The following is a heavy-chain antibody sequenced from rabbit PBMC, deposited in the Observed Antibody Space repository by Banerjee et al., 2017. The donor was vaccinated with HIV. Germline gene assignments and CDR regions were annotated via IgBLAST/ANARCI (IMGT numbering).Heavy chain of an antibody. D-gene: IGHD1-1*01. J-gene: IGHJ4*01. CDR2: INTGSGSA. CDR3: ARVWGGYYPYYFDL. CDR1: GFDLSSYY. Sequence: EESGGGLVQPEGSLTLTCTASGFDLSSYYMCWVRQAPGKGLEWIGCINTGSGSAYYASWVISRFTISRNTNQNTVTLQLNSLTAADTATYFCARVWGGYYPYYFDLWGPGTLVTVS. V-gene: IGHV1S47*01.